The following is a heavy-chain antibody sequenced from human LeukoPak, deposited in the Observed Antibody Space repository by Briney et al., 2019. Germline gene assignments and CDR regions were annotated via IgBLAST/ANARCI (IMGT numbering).Heavy chain of an antibody. J-gene: IGHJ6*02. CDR1: GFTFSSYG. D-gene: IGHD6-13*01. Sequence: GGSLRLSCAASGFTFSSYGMHWVRQAPGKGLEWVAVISYDGSNKYYADSVKGRSTISRDNSKNTLYLQMNSLRAEDTAVYYCAKDLYSSSWYVMEVWGQGTTVTVSS. V-gene: IGHV3-30*18. CDR2: ISYDGSNK. CDR3: AKDLYSSSWYVMEV.